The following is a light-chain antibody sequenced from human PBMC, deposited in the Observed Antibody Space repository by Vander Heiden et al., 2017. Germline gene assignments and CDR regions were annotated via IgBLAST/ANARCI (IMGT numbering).Light chain of an antibody. CDR1: QSISSW. J-gene: IGKJ2*01. V-gene: IGKV1-5*03. CDR2: KAS. Sequence: DIQMTQSPSTLSASVGARVTIPCRASQSISSWLAWYQQKPGKDPKLLIYKASSLESGVPSRFSGSGSGTEFTLTISSLQPDDFATYYCQQYNSYSYTFGQGTKLEIK. CDR3: QQYNSYSYT.